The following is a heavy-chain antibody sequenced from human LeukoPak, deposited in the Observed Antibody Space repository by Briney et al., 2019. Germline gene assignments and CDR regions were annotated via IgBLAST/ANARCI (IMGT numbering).Heavy chain of an antibody. D-gene: IGHD3-22*01. CDR1: GYTFTSYG. J-gene: IGHJ2*01. CDR3: ARIHYDSSGLGPDWYFDL. V-gene: IGHV1-18*01. Sequence: GASVKVSCKASGYTFTSYGISWVRQAPGQGLEWMGWISAYNGNTNYAQKLQGRVTMTTDTSTSTAYMELRSLRSEDTAVYYCARIHYDSSGLGPDWYFDLWGRGTLVTVSS. CDR2: ISAYNGNT.